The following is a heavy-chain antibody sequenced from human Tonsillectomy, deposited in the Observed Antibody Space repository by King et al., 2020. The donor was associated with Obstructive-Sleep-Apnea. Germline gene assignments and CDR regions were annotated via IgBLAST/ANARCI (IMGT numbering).Heavy chain of an antibody. CDR2: ISYSGST. V-gene: IGHV4-59*08. CDR3: ARSESGWYFDL. J-gene: IGHJ2*01. CDR1: GDSISSYF. D-gene: IGHD3-10*01. Sequence: QLQESGPGLVKPSETLSLTCTVSGDSISSYFWSWVRQPPGQGLEWVGYISYSGSTNYNPALKSRVTISVDTSKNQSSLTLSSVTAADTAVYYCARSESGWYFDLWGRGTLVTVSS.